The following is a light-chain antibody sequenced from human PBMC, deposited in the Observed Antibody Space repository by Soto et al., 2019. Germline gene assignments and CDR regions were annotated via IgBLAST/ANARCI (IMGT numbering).Light chain of an antibody. CDR2: DVS. J-gene: IGLJ1*01. CDR3: SSYTSSSTLLYV. CDR1: SSDVGGYNY. Sequence: QSVLTQPASVSGSPGQSITISCTGTSSDVGGYNYVSWYQQHPGKAPKLMIYDVSNRPSGVSNRFSGSKSGNTASLTISGLLVEDEADYYCSSYTSSSTLLYVFGTGTKVTFL. V-gene: IGLV2-14*01.